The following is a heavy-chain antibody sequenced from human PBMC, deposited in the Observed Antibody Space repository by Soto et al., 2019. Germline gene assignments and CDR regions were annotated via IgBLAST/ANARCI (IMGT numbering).Heavy chain of an antibody. CDR1: EFTFSAYD. V-gene: IGHV3-48*03. Sequence: GGSLRLSCAASEFTFSAYDMSWVRLAPGKGLEWVSSISSSASIIYYGDPVKGRVTISRDNAKNSLLLQMNSLRAEDTGVYHYAGGCCSGGACYPWSCYHRYGSDVWGQGTTVTVSS. CDR3: AGGCCSGGACYPWSCYHRYGSDV. J-gene: IGHJ6*02. D-gene: IGHD2-15*01. CDR2: ISSSASI.